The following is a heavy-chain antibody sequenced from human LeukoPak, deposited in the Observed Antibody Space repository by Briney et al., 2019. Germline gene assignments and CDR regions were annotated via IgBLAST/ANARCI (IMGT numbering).Heavy chain of an antibody. J-gene: IGHJ4*02. CDR2: INPRGGSS. CDR1: GYTFTSDY. CDR3: ARDVGYCSGGSCSRADS. Sequence: AASVKVSCKASGYTFTSDYMHWVRQAPGQGLEWMGIINPRGGSSSYAQKFQGRVTMTRDTSTSTVYMELSSLRSEDTAVYYCARDVGYCSGGSCSRADSWGQGTLVIVSS. V-gene: IGHV1-46*01. D-gene: IGHD2-15*01.